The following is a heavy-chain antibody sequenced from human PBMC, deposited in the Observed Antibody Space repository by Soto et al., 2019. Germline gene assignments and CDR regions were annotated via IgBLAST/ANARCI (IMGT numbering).Heavy chain of an antibody. CDR1: GYSFTSYW. CDR3: AREKVVAASQANYYYYGMDV. Sequence: GESLKISCKGSGYSFTSYWISWVRQMPGKGLEWMGRIDPSDSYTNYSPSFQGHVTISADKSISTAYLQWSSLKASATALYYCAREKVVAASQANYYYYGMDVWDQGTTVTVSS. J-gene: IGHJ6*02. CDR2: IDPSDSYT. D-gene: IGHD2-15*01. V-gene: IGHV5-10-1*01.